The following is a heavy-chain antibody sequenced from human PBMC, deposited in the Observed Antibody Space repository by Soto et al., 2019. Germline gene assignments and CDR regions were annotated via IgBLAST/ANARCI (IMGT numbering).Heavy chain of an antibody. V-gene: IGHV3-30*03. J-gene: IGHJ4*02. CDR2: ISFDGRNT. D-gene: IGHD6-19*01. Sequence: PGGSLRLSCAASGFTFDNYGMHWVRQAPGKGLEWVVVISFDGRNTYYADSVKGRFTISRDNVQNSLYLQMHSLRAEDTAVYYCARERGSGWTFDYWGQGTLVTVSS. CDR3: ARERGSGWTFDY. CDR1: GFTFDNYG.